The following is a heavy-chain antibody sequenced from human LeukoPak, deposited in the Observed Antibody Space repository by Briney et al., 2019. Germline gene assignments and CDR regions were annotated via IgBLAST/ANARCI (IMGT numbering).Heavy chain of an antibody. Sequence: GGSLRLSCAASGFTFSSYGMHWVRQAPGKGLEWVAVISYDGSNKYYADSVKGRFTISRDNSKNTLYLQMNSLRAEDTAVYYCAKDSGEGSYYYGMDVWGQGTTVTVSS. CDR1: GFTFSSYG. D-gene: IGHD4-17*01. CDR3: AKDSGEGSYYYGMDV. CDR2: ISYDGSNK. V-gene: IGHV3-30*18. J-gene: IGHJ6*02.